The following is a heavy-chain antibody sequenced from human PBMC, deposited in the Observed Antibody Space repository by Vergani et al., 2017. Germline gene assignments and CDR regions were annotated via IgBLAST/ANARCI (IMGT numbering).Heavy chain of an antibody. CDR2: IDYPGKT. CDR1: GGSISAFY. Sequence: QVQLQESGPGLVKSSETLSLTCTISGGSISAFYWSWIRLAPRTGLDRIGYIDYPGKTRYNVALNSRPTLTVDTAQNQFSLRLSSVTSADTALYFCARERGKYMDVWGKGTTVIVSS. J-gene: IGHJ6*03. CDR3: ARERGKYMDV. V-gene: IGHV4-59*01.